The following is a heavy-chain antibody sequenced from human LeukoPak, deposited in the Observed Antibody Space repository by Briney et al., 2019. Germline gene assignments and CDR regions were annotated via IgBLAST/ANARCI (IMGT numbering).Heavy chain of an antibody. D-gene: IGHD2-2*01. Sequence: GRALRLSCAASGFTLSSYGMHWVRQAPGKGLEWISYITSSGNTIYYADSVKGRFTISRDNAKSSLYLQMNSLRAEDTAVYYCARVGCSSTSRYVESEVHDAFDIWGQGTMVTVSS. CDR3: ARVGCSSTSRYVESEVHDAFDI. CDR2: ITSSGNTI. CDR1: GFTLSSYG. J-gene: IGHJ3*02. V-gene: IGHV3-48*04.